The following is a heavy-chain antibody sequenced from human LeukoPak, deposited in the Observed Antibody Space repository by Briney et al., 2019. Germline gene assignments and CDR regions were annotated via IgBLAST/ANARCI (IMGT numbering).Heavy chain of an antibody. CDR3: ASLRGYTTTSDP. D-gene: IGHD5-18*01. J-gene: IGHJ5*02. Sequence: SETLSLTCTVSGGSISSYYWSWIRQPAGKGLEGIGRIYTSGSTNYNPSLKSRVTMSVDTSKNQFPLKLSSVTAADTAVYYCASLRGYTTTSDPWGQGTRVTVSS. CDR1: GGSISSYY. CDR2: IYTSGST. V-gene: IGHV4-4*07.